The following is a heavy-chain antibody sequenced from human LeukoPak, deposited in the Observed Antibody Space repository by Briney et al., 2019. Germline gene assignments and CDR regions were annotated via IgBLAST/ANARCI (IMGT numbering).Heavy chain of an antibody. CDR3: AKDLGVRYFDWLIPGSDY. J-gene: IGHJ4*02. CDR1: GVTFSSYG. V-gene: IGHV3-30*18. D-gene: IGHD3-9*01. CDR2: ISYDGSNK. Sequence: GGSLRLSCAASGVTFSSYGMHCVRQAPGKGLEWVAVISYDGSNKYYADSVKGRFPISRDNSKNTLYLQMDSLRAEDTAVYYCAKDLGVRYFDWLIPGSDYWGQGTVVTVSS.